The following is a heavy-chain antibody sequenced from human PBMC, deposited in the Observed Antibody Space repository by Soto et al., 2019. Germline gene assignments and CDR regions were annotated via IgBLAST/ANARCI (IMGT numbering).Heavy chain of an antibody. CDR3: ARAIRSYYYYYGMDV. J-gene: IGHJ6*02. CDR1: GYTFTSYG. Sequence: ASVKVSCKASGYTFTSYGISWVRQAPGQGLEWMGGISAYNGNTNYAQKLQGRVTITTDTSTSTAYMELSSLRSEDTAVYYCARAIRSYYYYYGMDVWGQGTTVTVSS. V-gene: IGHV1-18*01. CDR2: ISAYNGNT.